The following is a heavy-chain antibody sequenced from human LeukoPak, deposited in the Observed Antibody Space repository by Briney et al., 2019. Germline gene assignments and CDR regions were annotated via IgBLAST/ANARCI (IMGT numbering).Heavy chain of an antibody. D-gene: IGHD4-17*01. CDR2: ISGSGGST. CDR1: GFTFSNYA. CDR3: AKSEGYDYGFFDY. Sequence: PGGSLRPSCAASGFTFSNYAMSWVRQAPGKGLEWVSAISGSGGSTYYADSVKGRFTISRDNSKNTLYLQMNSLRAEDTAVYYCAKSEGYDYGFFDYWGQGTLVTVSS. J-gene: IGHJ4*02. V-gene: IGHV3-23*01.